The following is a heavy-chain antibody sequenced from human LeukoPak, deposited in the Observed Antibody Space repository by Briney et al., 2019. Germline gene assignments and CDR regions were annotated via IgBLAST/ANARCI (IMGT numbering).Heavy chain of an antibody. Sequence: GASVKVSCKAFGYTFTSNYMHWVRQAPGQGPEWMGVISPSGGSTTYAQKFQGRVTLTRDMSTSTDYLELSSLRSEDTAVYYCARDMSGPYGTWGQGTMVTVSS. V-gene: IGHV1-46*01. D-gene: IGHD3-3*01. CDR1: GYTFTSNY. J-gene: IGHJ3*01. CDR2: ISPSGGST. CDR3: ARDMSGPYGT.